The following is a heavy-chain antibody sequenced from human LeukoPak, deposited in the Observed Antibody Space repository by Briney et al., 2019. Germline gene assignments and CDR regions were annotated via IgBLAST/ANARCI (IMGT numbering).Heavy chain of an antibody. Sequence: ASVKVSCKASGYTFTDYYMHWVRQAPGQGLEWVGWINSNSGGTNYAQKFQGRVTMTRDTSISAAYMELSRLTSDDAAVYYRARSDASGWKDFWGQGTLVTVSS. J-gene: IGHJ4*02. V-gene: IGHV1-2*02. CDR2: INSNSGGT. D-gene: IGHD6-19*01. CDR3: ARSDASGWKDF. CDR1: GYTFTDYY.